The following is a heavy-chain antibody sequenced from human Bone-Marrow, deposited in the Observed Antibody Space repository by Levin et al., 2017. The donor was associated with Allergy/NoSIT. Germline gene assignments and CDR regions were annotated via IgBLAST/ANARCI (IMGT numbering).Heavy chain of an antibody. V-gene: IGHV3-66*01. J-gene: IGHJ4*02. CDR3: SSAPGFSDY. CDR1: GFTVGNNY. CDR2: IYSGGGT. Sequence: GESLKISCAASGFTVGNNYVAWVRQAPGKGLDWISVIYSGGGTYYADSVKGRFTISRDKSKNTVYLQMNSLRVEVTAVYYCSSAPGFSDYWGQGTLVTVSS.